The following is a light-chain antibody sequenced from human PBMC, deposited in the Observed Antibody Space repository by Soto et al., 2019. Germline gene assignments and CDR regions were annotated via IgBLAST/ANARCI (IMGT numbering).Light chain of an antibody. CDR2: GAS. J-gene: IGKJ5*01. Sequence: ESVLTQSPGTLSLSPGERATLSCRAGQSITTNYLAWYQQRFGQAPRLLIHGASSRAAGIPDRFSGSGSGTDFTLTISRLEPEDFAVYYCQQYGSSITLGQGTRLEIK. V-gene: IGKV3-20*01. CDR1: QSITTNY. CDR3: QQYGSSIT.